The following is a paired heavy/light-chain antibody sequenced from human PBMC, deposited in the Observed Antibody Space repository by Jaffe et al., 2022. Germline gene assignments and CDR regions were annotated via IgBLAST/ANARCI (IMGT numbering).Light chain of an antibody. Sequence: EIVMTQSPGTLSVSPGERATLSCRASQSVGSNLAWYQQKPGQAPRLLIYGASTRASGIPARFRGSGSGTEFTLTISSLQSEDFAVYYCQQCNNWPPFTFGPGTKVDIK. CDR3: QQCNNWPPFT. CDR2: GAS. CDR1: QSVGSN. J-gene: IGKJ3*01. V-gene: IGKV3-15*01.
Heavy chain of an antibody. CDR3: ARTGRYFYGSGHDY. Sequence: EVQLVESGGGLVQPGGSLRLSCAASGFTFSSYEMNWVRQAPGKGLEWISYISHSDTTIYYADSVKGRFTISRDNAKNSLYLQMNSLRAEDTAVYYCARTGRYFYGSGHDYWGQGTLVTVSS. J-gene: IGHJ4*02. D-gene: IGHD3-10*01. CDR2: ISHSDTTI. CDR1: GFTFSSYE. V-gene: IGHV3-48*03.